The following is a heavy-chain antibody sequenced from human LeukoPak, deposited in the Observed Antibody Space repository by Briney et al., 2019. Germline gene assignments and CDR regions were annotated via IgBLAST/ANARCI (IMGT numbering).Heavy chain of an antibody. V-gene: IGHV3-48*03. J-gene: IGHJ4*02. CDR1: GFTFSSYE. CDR2: ISSSGSTI. CDR3: ARVGGYCDSSGYYSY. D-gene: IGHD3-22*01. Sequence: GGSLRLSCAASGFTFSSYEMNWVRQAPGKGLEWVSYISSSGSTIYYADSVKGRFTISRDNAKNSLYLQMNSLRAEDTAVYYCARVGGYCDSSGYYSYWGQGTLVTVSS.